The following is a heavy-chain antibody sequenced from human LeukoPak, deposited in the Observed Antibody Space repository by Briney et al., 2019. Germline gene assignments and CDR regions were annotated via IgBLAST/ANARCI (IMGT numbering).Heavy chain of an antibody. V-gene: IGHV3-23*01. Sequence: GWSLRLSCVASRFQFSSYAMSWVRQAPGKGLEWVSVISGSGGSTYYAASVKGRFTISRDDSKAIAYLQMNSLKTEDTAVYHCTRDRGAYNLYDYWGQGTLVTVSS. CDR3: TRDRGAYNLYDY. CDR1: RFQFSSYA. CDR2: ISGSGGST. D-gene: IGHD1-1*01. J-gene: IGHJ4*02.